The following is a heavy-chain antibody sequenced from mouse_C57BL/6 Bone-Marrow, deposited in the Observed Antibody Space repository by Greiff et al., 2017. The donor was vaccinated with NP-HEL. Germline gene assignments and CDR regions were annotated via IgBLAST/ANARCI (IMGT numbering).Heavy chain of an antibody. D-gene: IGHD3-3*01. V-gene: IGHV3-6*01. CDR2: ISYDGSN. CDR3: ARNRGPLYAMDY. Sequence: EVKLLESGPGLVKPSQSLSLTCSVTGYSITSGYYWNWIRQFPGNKLEWMGYISYDGSNNYNPSLKNRISITRDTSKNQFFLKLNSVTTEDTATYYCARNRGPLYAMDYWGQGTSVTVSS. J-gene: IGHJ4*01. CDR1: GYSITSGYY.